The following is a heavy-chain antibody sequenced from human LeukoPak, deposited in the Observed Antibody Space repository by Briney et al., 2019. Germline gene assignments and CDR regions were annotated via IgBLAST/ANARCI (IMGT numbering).Heavy chain of an antibody. D-gene: IGHD1-26*01. CDR2: IRSKANSYAT. J-gene: IGHJ4*02. CDR3: TRAFAGSQRNY. V-gene: IGHV3-73*01. Sequence: GGSLRLSCAASGFTFSGSAMHWVRQASGKGLEWVGRIRSKANSYATAYAASVKGRFTISRDDSKNTAYLQMNSLKTEDTAVYYCTRAFAGSQRNYWGQGTLVTVSS. CDR1: GFTFSGSA.